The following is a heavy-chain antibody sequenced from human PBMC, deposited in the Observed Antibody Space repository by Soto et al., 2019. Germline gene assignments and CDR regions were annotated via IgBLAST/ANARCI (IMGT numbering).Heavy chain of an antibody. CDR2: ISWNSGSI. V-gene: IGHV3-9*01. CDR3: AKEGSRGEFGSDAFDI. CDR1: GFTFDDYA. J-gene: IGHJ3*02. Sequence: EVQLVESGGGLVQPGRSLRLSCAASGFTFDDYAMHWVRQAPGKGLEWVSGISWNSGSIGYADSVKGRFTISRDNAKNSLYLLMNSLRAEDTALYYCAKEGSRGEFGSDAFDIWGQGTMVTVSS. D-gene: IGHD3-16*01.